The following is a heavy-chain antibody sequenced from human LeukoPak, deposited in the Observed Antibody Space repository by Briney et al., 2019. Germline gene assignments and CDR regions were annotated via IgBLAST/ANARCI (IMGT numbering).Heavy chain of an antibody. D-gene: IGHD3-22*01. Sequence: SETLSLTCTVPGGSISSYYWSWIRQPPGKGLEWIGYIYYSGSTNYNPSLKSRVTISVDTSKNQFSLKLSSVTAADTAVYYCARAYYYDSSGYLPYYYYGMDVWGQGTTVTVSS. CDR1: GGSISSYY. CDR3: ARAYYYDSSGYLPYYYYGMDV. V-gene: IGHV4-59*08. J-gene: IGHJ6*02. CDR2: IYYSGST.